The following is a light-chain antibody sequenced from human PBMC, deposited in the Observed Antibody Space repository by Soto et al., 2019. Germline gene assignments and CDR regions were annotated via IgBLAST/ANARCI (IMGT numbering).Light chain of an antibody. Sequence: EIVLTQSPATLSLSPGERATLSCRASQSVSNKLAWFQQKPGQAPRLLIYDASNRATVIPARFSGSGSGTDFTLTISSLEPEVFAVYYCQQRSNWPPITFGQGTRLEIK. J-gene: IGKJ5*01. CDR1: QSVSNK. V-gene: IGKV3-11*01. CDR2: DAS. CDR3: QQRSNWPPIT.